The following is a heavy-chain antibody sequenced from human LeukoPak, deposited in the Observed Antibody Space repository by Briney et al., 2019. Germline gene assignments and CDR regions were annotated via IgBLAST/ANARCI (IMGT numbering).Heavy chain of an antibody. CDR3: ARALVGELSEYDAFDI. Sequence: GASVKVSCKASGYTFISHDINWVRQATGQGLEWIGWMNPNSGYTGYAQKFQGRVTITRNTSITTAYMELSSLRSEDTAVYYCARALVGELSEYDAFDIWGQGTMVTVSS. D-gene: IGHD3-16*02. CDR1: GYTFISHD. CDR2: MNPNSGYT. V-gene: IGHV1-8*03. J-gene: IGHJ3*02.